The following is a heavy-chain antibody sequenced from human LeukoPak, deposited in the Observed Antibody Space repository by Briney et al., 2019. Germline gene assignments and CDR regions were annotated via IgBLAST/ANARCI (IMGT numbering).Heavy chain of an antibody. CDR3: ARDAQHHYGMDV. Sequence: ASVKVSCKASGYTFPSYYMHWVRQAPGQGLEWMGIINPSGGSTSYAQKFQGRVTMTRDTSTSTVYMELSSLRSEDTAVYYCARDAQHHYGMDVWGQGTTVTVSS. CDR2: INPSGGST. V-gene: IGHV1-46*01. J-gene: IGHJ6*02. CDR1: GYTFPSYY.